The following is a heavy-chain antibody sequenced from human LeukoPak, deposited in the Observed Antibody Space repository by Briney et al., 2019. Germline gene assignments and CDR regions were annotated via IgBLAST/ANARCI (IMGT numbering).Heavy chain of an antibody. J-gene: IGHJ4*02. CDR1: GGTFSSYA. D-gene: IGHD3-3*01. CDR3: ASPFGVVTWRDRAFDY. V-gene: IGHV1-69*13. Sequence: GASVKVSCKASGGTFSSYAISWVRQAPGQGLEWMGGIIPIFGTANYAQKFQGRVTITADESTSTAYMELSSLRSEDTAVYYCASPFGVVTWRDRAFDYWGQGTLVTVSS. CDR2: IIPIFGTA.